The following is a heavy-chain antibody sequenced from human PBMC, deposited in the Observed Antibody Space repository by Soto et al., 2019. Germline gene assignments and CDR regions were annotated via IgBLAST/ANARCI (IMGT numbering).Heavy chain of an antibody. CDR3: ARVVLVNHRQWLAFDY. CDR2: IKQDGSEK. D-gene: IGHD6-19*01. V-gene: IGHV3-7*01. Sequence: PGGSLRLSCAASGFTFSSYWMSWVRQAPGKGLEWVANIKQDGSEKYYVDSVKGRFTISRDNAKNSLYLQMNSPRAEDTAVYYCARVVLVNHRQWLAFDYWGQGTLVTVSS. CDR1: GFTFSSYW. J-gene: IGHJ4*02.